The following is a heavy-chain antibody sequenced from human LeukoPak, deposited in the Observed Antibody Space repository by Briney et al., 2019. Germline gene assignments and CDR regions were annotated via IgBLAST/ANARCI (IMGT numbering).Heavy chain of an antibody. D-gene: IGHD3-10*01. Sequence: GGSLRLSCAASGFTFSHFAMHWVRQAPGKGLEWVAVISYDGKKNYYADSVKGRFTLTRDDSANTLYLQMNSLRAEDTAVYYCVRGSKIRGVLPEGEFDYWGQGALVTVSS. CDR2: ISYDGKKN. V-gene: IGHV3-30*03. CDR3: VRGSKIRGVLPEGEFDY. J-gene: IGHJ4*02. CDR1: GFTFSHFA.